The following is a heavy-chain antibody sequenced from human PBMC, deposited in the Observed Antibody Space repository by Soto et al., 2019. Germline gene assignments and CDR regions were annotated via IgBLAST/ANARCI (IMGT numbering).Heavy chain of an antibody. J-gene: IGHJ6*02. CDR3: ARVRFGEWGYAMDV. Sequence: QVQLVESGGGLVKPGGSLRLSCVASGLTFSDCYMNWIRQAPGKGLEWVSYISSSGSSINYAGSVKGRFTISRDNAKNSLYLQIDSLIAEDTAMYYCARVRFGEWGYAMDVWGQGTTVTVSS. V-gene: IGHV3-11*01. D-gene: IGHD3-10*01. CDR2: ISSSGSSI. CDR1: GLTFSDCY.